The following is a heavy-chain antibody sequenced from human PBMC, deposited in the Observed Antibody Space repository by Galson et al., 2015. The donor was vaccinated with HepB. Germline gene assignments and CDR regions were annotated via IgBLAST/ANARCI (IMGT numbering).Heavy chain of an antibody. J-gene: IGHJ4*02. CDR2: IYRGGST. V-gene: IGHV3-66*01. CDR1: GFTVSSNY. D-gene: IGHD3-22*01. CDR3: ARDQAYYDSSGYHD. Sequence: SLRLSCAASGFTVSSNYMSWVRQAPGKGLEWVSVIYRGGSTYYADSVKGRFTISRDNSKNTLYLQMNSLRAEDTAVYYCARDQAYYDSSGYHDWGQGTLVTVSP.